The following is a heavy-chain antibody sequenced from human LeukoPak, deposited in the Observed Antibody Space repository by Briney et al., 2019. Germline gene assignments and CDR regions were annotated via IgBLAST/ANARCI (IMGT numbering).Heavy chain of an antibody. CDR2: IYHTESS. J-gene: IGHJ4*02. CDR1: GGSVSGYY. D-gene: IGHD2-2*01. Sequence: PSETLSLTCTVSGGSVSGYYWSWLRQTPGERLEWIGYIYHTESSIYNPSLKSRVTISVDTSKNQFSLKLSSVTAADTAVYYCARLYCSSSSCYEIDYWGQGTLVTVSS. V-gene: IGHV4-59*08. CDR3: ARLYCSSSSCYEIDY.